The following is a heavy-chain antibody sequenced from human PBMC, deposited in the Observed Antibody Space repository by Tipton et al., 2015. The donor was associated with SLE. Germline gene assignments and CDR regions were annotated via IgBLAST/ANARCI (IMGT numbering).Heavy chain of an antibody. D-gene: IGHD5-12*01. V-gene: IGHV4-34*01. CDR2: INHSGST. CDR3: ARQVASSPPDH. CDR1: GGSFSGYY. Sequence: TLSLTCAVYGGSFSGYYWSWIRQPPGKGLEWIGEINHSGSTNYNPSLKSRATISVDTSKNQFSLKVRSVTAADTAVYYCARQVASSPPDHWGQGTPVTVSS. J-gene: IGHJ5*02.